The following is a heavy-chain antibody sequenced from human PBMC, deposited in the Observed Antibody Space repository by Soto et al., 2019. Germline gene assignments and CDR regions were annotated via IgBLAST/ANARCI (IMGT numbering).Heavy chain of an antibody. V-gene: IGHV4-39*01. Sequence: SETLSLTCTVSGGSISSSSYYWGWIRQPPGKGLEWIGSIYYSGSTYYNPSLKSRVTISVDTSKNQFSLKLSSVTAADTAVYYCARQYYDILTGYYNWFDPWGQGTLVTVSS. D-gene: IGHD3-9*01. J-gene: IGHJ5*02. CDR3: ARQYYDILTGYYNWFDP. CDR1: GGSISSSSYY. CDR2: IYYSGST.